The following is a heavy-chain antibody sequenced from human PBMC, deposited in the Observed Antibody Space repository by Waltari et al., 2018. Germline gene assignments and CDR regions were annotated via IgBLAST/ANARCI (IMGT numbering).Heavy chain of an antibody. Sequence: QVQLQELGPGLVKPSETLSLICAVSASSISTDSYWGWIRKPPGQGLEWIGNIYHTGSTYYNPSLKSRVTISVDTSKNQFSLMLSAVTAADTATYYCARSTVTRYFDYWGQGTLITVSS. V-gene: IGHV4-38-2*01. CDR1: ASSISTDSY. J-gene: IGHJ4*02. CDR2: IYHTGST. CDR3: ARSTVTRYFDY. D-gene: IGHD4-4*01.